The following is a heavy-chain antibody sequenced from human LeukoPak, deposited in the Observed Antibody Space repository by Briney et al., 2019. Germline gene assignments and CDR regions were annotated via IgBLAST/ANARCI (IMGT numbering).Heavy chain of an antibody. CDR2: ISYDGSNK. J-gene: IGHJ6*02. CDR1: GFTLSSYA. V-gene: IGHV3-30-3*01. D-gene: IGHD3-10*01. Sequence: GRSLRLSCAASGFTLSSYAMHWVRQAPGKGLEWVAVISYDGSNKYYADSVKGRFTISRDNSKSTLYLQMNSLRAEDTAVYYCARAPGNSGHYYYYGMDVWGQGTTVTVSS. CDR3: ARAPGNSGHYYYYGMDV.